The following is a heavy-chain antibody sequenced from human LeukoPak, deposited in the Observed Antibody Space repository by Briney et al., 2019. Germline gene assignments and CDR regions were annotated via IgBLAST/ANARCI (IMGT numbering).Heavy chain of an antibody. CDR1: EFTFNRYW. CDR2: IRSKANSYAT. D-gene: IGHD6-13*01. J-gene: IGHJ4*02. CDR3: SGLSYSGSYHY. Sequence: GGSLRLSCAASEFTFNRYWMSWVRQASGKGLEWVGRIRSKANSYATAYAASVMGRFTISRDDSKNTAYLQMISLKTEDTAVYYCSGLSYSGSYHYWGQGTLVTVSS. V-gene: IGHV3-73*01.